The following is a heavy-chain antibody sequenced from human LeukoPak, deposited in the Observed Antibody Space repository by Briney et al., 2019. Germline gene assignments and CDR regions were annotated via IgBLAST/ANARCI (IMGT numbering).Heavy chain of an antibody. CDR3: AKDTLPADF. J-gene: IGHJ4*02. D-gene: IGHD2-15*01. CDR2: ISYDGNNK. CDR1: GFTFSSYA. Sequence: GGSLRLSCAASGFTFSSYAMHWVRQAPGKGLEWVAVISYDGNNKYYTDSVKGRFTISRDNSKNTLYLQMNSLRAEDTAVYYCAKDTLPADFRGQGTLVTVSS. V-gene: IGHV3-30*04.